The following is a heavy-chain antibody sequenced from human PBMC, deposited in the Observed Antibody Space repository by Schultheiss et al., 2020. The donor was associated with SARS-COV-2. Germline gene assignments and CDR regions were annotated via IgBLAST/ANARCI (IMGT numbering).Heavy chain of an antibody. CDR3: AKTTVTTFYYYGMDV. CDR1: GGSFSGYY. Sequence: SETLSLTCAVYGGSFSGYYWTWIRQHPGKGLEWIGYSYYSGSTYYNPSLKSRVTISVDTSKNQFSLKLSSVTAADTAVYYCAKTTVTTFYYYGMDVWGQGTTVTVSS. CDR2: SYYSGST. D-gene: IGHD4-17*01. V-gene: IGHV4-34*01. J-gene: IGHJ6*02.